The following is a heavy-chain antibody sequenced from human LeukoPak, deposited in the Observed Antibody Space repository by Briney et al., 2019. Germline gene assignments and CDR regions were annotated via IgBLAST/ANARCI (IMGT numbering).Heavy chain of an antibody. J-gene: IGHJ6*02. CDR1: GFTFSSYA. CDR2: ISGGGGGT. CDR3: ARNPPRYCSSTSCYNL. V-gene: IGHV3-23*01. D-gene: IGHD2-2*02. Sequence: GGSLRLSCAASGFTFSSYAMSWVRQAPGKGLEWVSGISGGGGGTYYADSVKGRFTISRDNSKNTLYLQMNSLRAEDTAVYYCARNPPRYCSSTSCYNLWGQGTTVTVSS.